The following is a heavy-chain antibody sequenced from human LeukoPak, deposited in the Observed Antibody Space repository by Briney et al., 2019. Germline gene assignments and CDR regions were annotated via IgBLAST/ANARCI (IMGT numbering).Heavy chain of an antibody. J-gene: IGHJ6*04. CDR3: ARLPLYYDILTGYYTYYYYYGMDV. CDR1: GYTFTSYG. CDR2: ISAYNGNT. Sequence: ASVKVSCKASGYTFTSYGISWVRQAPGQGLEWVGWISAYNGNTNYAQKLQGRVTMTTDTSTSTAYMELRRLRSDDTAVYYCARLPLYYDILTGYYTYYYYYGMDVWGKGTTVTVSS. V-gene: IGHV1-18*04. D-gene: IGHD3-9*01.